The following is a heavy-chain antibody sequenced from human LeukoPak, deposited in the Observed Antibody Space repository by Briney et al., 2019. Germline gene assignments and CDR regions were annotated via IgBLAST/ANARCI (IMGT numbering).Heavy chain of an antibody. J-gene: IGHJ4*02. CDR3: ARLYGANVGYLDY. CDR2: IWYDGSQK. Sequence: GGSLTLSCAVSGYSFSSHGMHWVRQAPGKGLEWVAAIWYDGSQKYYADTVRSRFTVSRDNSKNTLYLQMDSLRAEDTAVYYCARLYGANVGYLDYWGQGTLVTVSS. CDR1: GYSFSSHG. V-gene: IGHV3-33*03. D-gene: IGHD4-23*01.